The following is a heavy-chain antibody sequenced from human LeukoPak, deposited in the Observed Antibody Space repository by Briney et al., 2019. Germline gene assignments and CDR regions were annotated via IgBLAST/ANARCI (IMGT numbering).Heavy chain of an antibody. CDR2: IYSSGST. J-gene: IGHJ4*02. CDR1: GFTVSGNY. V-gene: IGHV3-53*01. CDR3: AKDRSGSYPPLPDFDY. D-gene: IGHD1-26*01. Sequence: PGGSLRLSCAASGFTVSGNYMSWVRQAPGKGLEWVSVIYSSGSTYYADSVKGRFTISRDNSKNTLYLQMNSLRAEDTAVYYCAKDRSGSYPPLPDFDYWGQGPLVTVPS.